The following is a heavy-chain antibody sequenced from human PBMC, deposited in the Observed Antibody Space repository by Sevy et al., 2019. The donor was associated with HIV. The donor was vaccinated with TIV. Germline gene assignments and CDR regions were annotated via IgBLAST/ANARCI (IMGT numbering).Heavy chain of an antibody. J-gene: IGHJ4*02. CDR2: ISSTSAYM. CDR3: ARAVLEISTWRSDY. CDR1: GFTFSSYR. D-gene: IGHD1-1*01. V-gene: IGHV3-21*01. Sequence: GGSLRLSCAASGFTFSSYRMTWVRQAPGKGLEWVSCISSTSAYMHYADSVKGRFTISRDNAKNLLYLQMDSLRAEDTAVYYCARAVLEISTWRSDYWGQGTLVTVSS.